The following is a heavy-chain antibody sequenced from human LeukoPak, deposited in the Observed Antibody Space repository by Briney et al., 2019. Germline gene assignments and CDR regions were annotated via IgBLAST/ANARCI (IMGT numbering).Heavy chain of an antibody. D-gene: IGHD3-22*01. CDR2: IYYSGSS. V-gene: IGHV4-59*01. Sequence: PSETLSLTCTVSGGSISTYYWSWTRQPPGKGLEWIGYIYYSGSSNYSPSLKSRVTISVDTSKNQFSPTLTSVTAADTAVYYCARVKRVLITTNDAFDIWGQGTMVTVSS. J-gene: IGHJ3*02. CDR3: ARVKRVLITTNDAFDI. CDR1: GGSISTYY.